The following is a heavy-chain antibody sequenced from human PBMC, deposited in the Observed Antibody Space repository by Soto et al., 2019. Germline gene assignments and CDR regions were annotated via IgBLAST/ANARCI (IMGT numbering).Heavy chain of an antibody. CDR2: ISSSSSYT. CDR3: AIDYPEGIQSYVKDV. D-gene: IGHD5-18*01. J-gene: IGHJ6*02. V-gene: IGHV3-11*06. Sequence: GGSLRLSCAASGFTFSDYYMSWIRQAPGKGLEWVSYISSSSSYTNYADSVKGRFTISRDNAKNSLYLQMNSLRAEDTAVYYCAIDYPEGIQSYVKDVSGRRTTV. CDR1: GFTFSDYY.